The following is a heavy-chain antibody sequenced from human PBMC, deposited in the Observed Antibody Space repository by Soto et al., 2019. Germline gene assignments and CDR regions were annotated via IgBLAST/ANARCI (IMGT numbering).Heavy chain of an antibody. D-gene: IGHD2-2*02. V-gene: IGHV4-39*01. J-gene: IGHJ5*02. CDR1: GGSISSSSYY. CDR3: ARHGDIVVVPAAIRWFDP. CDR2: IYYSGST. Sequence: LSLTCTVSGGSISSSSYYWGWIRQPPGKGLEWIGSIYYSGSTYYNPSLKSRVTISVDTSKNQFSLKLSSVTAADTAVYYCARHGDIVVVPAAIRWFDPWGQGTLVTVSS.